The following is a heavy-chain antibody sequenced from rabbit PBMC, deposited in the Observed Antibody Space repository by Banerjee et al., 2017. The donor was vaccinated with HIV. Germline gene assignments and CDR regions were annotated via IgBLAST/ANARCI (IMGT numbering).Heavy chain of an antibody. J-gene: IGHJ4*01. Sequence: QQQLVESGGGLVQPEGSLTLTCKASGFDLSSYYYMCWVRQAPGKGLEWIGCIDNGISKSYYASWAKGRFTISKTSSTTVTLQMTSLTAADTATYFCARTYGGTNYYTTYLWGPGTLVTVS. CDR1: GFDLSSYYY. CDR2: IDNGISKS. CDR3: ARTYGGTNYYTTYL. D-gene: IGHD8-1*01. V-gene: IGHV1S45*01.